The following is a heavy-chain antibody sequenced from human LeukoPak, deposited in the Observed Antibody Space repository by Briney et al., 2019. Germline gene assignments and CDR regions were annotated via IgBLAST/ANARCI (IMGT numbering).Heavy chain of an antibody. V-gene: IGHV1-2*06. CDR1: GYTFTGYY. J-gene: IGHJ4*02. Sequence: ASVKVSCKASGYTFTGYYMHWVRQAPGQGLEWMGRIYPNSGDTNFAQKFQGRVTMTRDTSISTAYMELTRLRSDDTAVYYCARDGSGPLYYFDYWGQGTLVTVSS. CDR3: ARDGSGPLYYFDY. CDR2: IYPNSGDT. D-gene: IGHD2-15*01.